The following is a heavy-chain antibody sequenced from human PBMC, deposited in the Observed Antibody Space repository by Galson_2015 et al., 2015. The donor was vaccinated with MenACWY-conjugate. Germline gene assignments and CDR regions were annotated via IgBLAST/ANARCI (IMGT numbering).Heavy chain of an antibody. D-gene: IGHD1-26*01. J-gene: IGHJ4*02. Sequence: SLRLSCAASGFTFSTYWMSWVRQAPGKGLEWVANIKPDGSEKSYVDSVKGRFTISRDNAQTSLYLEMNVLRADDTAVYYCTRTVGAIPFDHWGQGILVTVSS. CDR2: IKPDGSEK. CDR1: GFTFSTYW. V-gene: IGHV3-7*03. CDR3: TRTVGAIPFDH.